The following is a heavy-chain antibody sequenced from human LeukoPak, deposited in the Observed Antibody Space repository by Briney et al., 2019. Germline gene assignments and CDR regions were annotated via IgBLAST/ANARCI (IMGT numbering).Heavy chain of an antibody. CDR1: GGSISSYY. V-gene: IGHV4-59*01. CDR3: ARVSTAQNAFDI. CDR2: IYYSGST. J-gene: IGHJ3*02. D-gene: IGHD2-2*01. Sequence: PSETLSLTCTVSGGSISSYYWSWIRQPPGKGLEWIGYIYYSGSTNYNPSLKSRVTISVDTSKNQFSLKLSSVTAADTAVYYCARVSTAQNAFDIWGQGTMVTVSS.